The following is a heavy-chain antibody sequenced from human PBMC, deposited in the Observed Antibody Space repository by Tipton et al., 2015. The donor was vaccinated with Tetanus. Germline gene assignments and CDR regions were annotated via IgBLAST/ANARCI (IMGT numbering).Heavy chain of an antibody. V-gene: IGHV3-9*01. CDR2: ISWNSGSI. CDR3: AKKVPYSSGWFDAFDI. CDR1: GFTFDDYA. Sequence: FLRLSCAASGFTFDDYAMHWVRQAPGKGLEWVSGISWNSGSIGYADSVKGRFTISRDNAKNSLYLQMNSLRAEDTALYYCAKKVPYSSGWFDAFDIWGQGTMVTVSS. J-gene: IGHJ3*02. D-gene: IGHD6-19*01.